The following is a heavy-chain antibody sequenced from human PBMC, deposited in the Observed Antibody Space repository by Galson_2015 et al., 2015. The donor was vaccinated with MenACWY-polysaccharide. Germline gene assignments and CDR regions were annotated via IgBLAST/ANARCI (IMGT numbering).Heavy chain of an antibody. CDR3: ARRIPLWYQFDP. V-gene: IGHV4-31*03. CDR1: GGSISSGGYY. D-gene: IGHD5-18*01. Sequence: SLSLTCTVSGGSISSGGYYWSWIRQHPGKGLEWIGYMYYSGSTYYNPSLQSRVTISVDTSKNQFSLKLNSVTAADTAVYYCARRIPLWYQFDPWGQGTLVTVSS. CDR2: MYYSGST. J-gene: IGHJ5*02.